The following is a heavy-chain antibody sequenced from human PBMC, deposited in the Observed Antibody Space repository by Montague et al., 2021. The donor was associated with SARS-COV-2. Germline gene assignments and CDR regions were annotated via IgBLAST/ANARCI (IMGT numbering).Heavy chain of an antibody. CDR2: IYYSGST. J-gene: IGHJ5*02. CDR1: GGSISSYY. V-gene: IGHV4-59*01. D-gene: IGHD2-15*01. Sequence: SETLSLTCTVSGGSISSYYWSWIRQPPGKGLEWIGYIYYSGSTNYNPSXXSRVTISVDTSKNQFSLKLSSVTAADTAVYYCARALYCSGGSCYPNWFDPWGQGTLVTASS. CDR3: ARALYCSGGSCYPNWFDP.